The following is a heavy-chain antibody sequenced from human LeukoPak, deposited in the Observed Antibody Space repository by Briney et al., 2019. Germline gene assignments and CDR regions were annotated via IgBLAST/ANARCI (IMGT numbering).Heavy chain of an antibody. CDR2: ISGSGGST. CDR1: GFTFSSYG. Sequence: PGGSLRLSCAASGFTFSSYGMSWVRQAPGKGLEWVSAISGSGGSTYYADSVKGRFTISRDNSKNTLYLQMNSLRAEDTAVYYCAKGKLYNTEGYFQHWGQGTLVTVSS. D-gene: IGHD1-14*01. V-gene: IGHV3-23*01. CDR3: AKGKLYNTEGYFQH. J-gene: IGHJ1*01.